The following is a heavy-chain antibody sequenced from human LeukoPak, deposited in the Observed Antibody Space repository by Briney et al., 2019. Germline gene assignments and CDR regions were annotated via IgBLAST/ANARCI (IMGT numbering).Heavy chain of an antibody. CDR3: ARTYYYGSGGYYYYYMDV. Sequence: SETLSLTCTVSGGSISSYYWSWIRQPPGKGLEWIGYIYYSGSTNYNPSLKSRVTISVDTSKNQFSLKLSSVTAADTAVYYCARTYYYGSGGYYYYYMDVWGKGTTVTISS. CDR1: GGSISSYY. D-gene: IGHD3-10*01. J-gene: IGHJ6*03. V-gene: IGHV4-59*01. CDR2: IYYSGST.